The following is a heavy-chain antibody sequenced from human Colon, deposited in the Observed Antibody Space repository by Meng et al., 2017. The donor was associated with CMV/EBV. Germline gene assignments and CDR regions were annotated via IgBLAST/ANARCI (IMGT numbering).Heavy chain of an antibody. CDR2: INEDGSKK. CDR3: ARANNFAS. V-gene: IGHV3-7*01. CDR1: GFIFSVHW. D-gene: IGHD4/OR15-4a*01. Sequence: ESLKISCTYSGFIFSVHWMNWVRQAPGKGLEWVANINEDGSKKYYVDSVKGRFTISRDNAKNSLNLQMNSLRAEDTAVYYCARANNFASWGQGTLVTVSS. J-gene: IGHJ4*02.